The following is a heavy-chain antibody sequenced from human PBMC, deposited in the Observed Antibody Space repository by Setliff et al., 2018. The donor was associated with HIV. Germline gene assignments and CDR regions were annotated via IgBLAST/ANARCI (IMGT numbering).Heavy chain of an antibody. D-gene: IGHD3-10*01. CDR1: GGTFSSYA. CDR3: ARGFRSYYGSGSYFPL. Sequence: ASVKVSCKASGGTFSSYAISWVRQATGQGLEWMGWMNPNNGNTGYSQKSQGRVTMTRNTSISTAYMELSSLRSEDTAVYYCARGFRSYYGSGSYFPLWGQGTLVTVSS. CDR2: MNPNNGNT. V-gene: IGHV1-8*02. J-gene: IGHJ4*02.